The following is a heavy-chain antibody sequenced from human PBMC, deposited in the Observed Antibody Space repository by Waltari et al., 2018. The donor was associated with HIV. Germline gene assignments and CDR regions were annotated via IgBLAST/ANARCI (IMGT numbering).Heavy chain of an antibody. D-gene: IGHD6-13*01. CDR2: IYYSGST. Sequence: QLQLQESGPGLVKPSETLSLTCTVSGGSISSSSYYWGWIRQPPGKGLEWIGSIYYSGSTYYNPSLKSRVTISVDTSKNQFSLKLSSVTAADTAVYYCARHLGALQQLVPQTAAFDIWGQGTMVTVSS. J-gene: IGHJ3*02. CDR3: ARHLGALQQLVPQTAAFDI. V-gene: IGHV4-39*01. CDR1: GGSISSSSYY.